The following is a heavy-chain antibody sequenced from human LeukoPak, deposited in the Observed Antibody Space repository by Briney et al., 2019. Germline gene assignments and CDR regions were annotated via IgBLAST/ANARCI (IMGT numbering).Heavy chain of an antibody. D-gene: IGHD6-19*01. Sequence: PGGSLRLSCVASRFTFSSYAMSWVRQAPGKGLEWVSAISGSGGSTYYADSVKGRFTISRDNSKNTLYLQMNSLRAEDTAVYYCAKDFATGYSSGWYVYWGQGTLVTVSS. CDR1: RFTFSSYA. J-gene: IGHJ4*02. V-gene: IGHV3-23*01. CDR2: ISGSGGST. CDR3: AKDFATGYSSGWYVY.